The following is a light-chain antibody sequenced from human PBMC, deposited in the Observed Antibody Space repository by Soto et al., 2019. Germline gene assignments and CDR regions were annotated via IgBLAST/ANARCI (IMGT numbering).Light chain of an antibody. J-gene: IGLJ1*01. Sequence: QSVLTQPASVSGSPGQSITISCSGTSRNIGGYNVVSWYQQHPGKAPKVIVYEGIKRPSGVSDRFSGSTSGSTASLTISGLQAEDEAEYYCCSYVGATTYVFGSGTKVTVL. CDR2: EGI. V-gene: IGLV2-23*01. CDR3: CSYVGATTYV. CDR1: SRNIGGYNV.